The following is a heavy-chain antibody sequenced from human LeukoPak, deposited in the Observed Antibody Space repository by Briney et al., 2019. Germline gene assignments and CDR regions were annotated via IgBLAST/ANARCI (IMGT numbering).Heavy chain of an antibody. CDR2: MNPNSGNT. Sequence: ASVKVSCTASGGTFSSYAINWVRPATGQGLEWMGWMNPNSGNTGYAQKFQGRVTITRNTSISTAYMELSSLRSEDTAVYYCAREYSSSWTDLDYWGQGTLVTVSS. D-gene: IGHD6-13*01. J-gene: IGHJ4*02. CDR3: AREYSSSWTDLDY. V-gene: IGHV1-8*03. CDR1: GGTFSSYA.